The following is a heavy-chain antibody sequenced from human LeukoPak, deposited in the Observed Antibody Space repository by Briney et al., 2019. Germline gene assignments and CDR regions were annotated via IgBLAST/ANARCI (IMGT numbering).Heavy chain of an antibody. V-gene: IGHV4-30-2*01. CDR1: GGSISSGGYS. CDR2: IYHSGST. Sequence: PSQTLSLTCAVSGGSISSGGYSWSWLRQPPGTGLEWIGYIYHSGSTYYNPSLKSRVTISVDRSKNQFSLKLSSVTAADTAVYYCARARGRGIAVWFDPWGQGTLVTVSS. J-gene: IGHJ5*02. CDR3: ARARGRGIAVWFDP. D-gene: IGHD6-19*01.